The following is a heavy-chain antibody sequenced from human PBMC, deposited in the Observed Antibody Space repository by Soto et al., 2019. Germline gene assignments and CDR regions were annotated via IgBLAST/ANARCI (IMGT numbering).Heavy chain of an antibody. J-gene: IGHJ6*02. CDR1: GFTFSSYA. V-gene: IGHV3-30-3*01. Sequence: GGSLRLSCAASGFTFSSYAMHWVRQAPGKGLEWVAVISYDGSNKYYADSVKGRFTISIDNSKNTLYLQMNSLRAEDTAVYYCARGIAARPGYYYYGMDVWGQGATVTVSS. CDR3: ARGIAARPGYYYYGMDV. CDR2: ISYDGSNK. D-gene: IGHD6-6*01.